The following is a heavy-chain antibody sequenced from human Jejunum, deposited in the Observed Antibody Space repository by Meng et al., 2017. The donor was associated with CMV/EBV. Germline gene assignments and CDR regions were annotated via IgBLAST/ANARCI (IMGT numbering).Heavy chain of an antibody. D-gene: IGHD3-16*02. Sequence: QVQLVESGGELVKPGGSLRLSCAASGFTFSIYYMSWVRQAPGKGLEWLSYISGSSFYTTYADSVEGRFTVSRDNAKNSLFLQMNSLRAEDTAVYFCARAIVPNYHYLDVWGKGTTVTVSS. CDR1: GFTFSIYY. CDR3: ARAIVPNYHYLDV. CDR2: ISGSSFYT. V-gene: IGHV3-11*05. J-gene: IGHJ6*03.